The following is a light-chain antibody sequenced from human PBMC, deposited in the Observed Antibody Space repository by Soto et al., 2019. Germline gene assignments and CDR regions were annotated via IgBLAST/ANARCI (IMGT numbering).Light chain of an antibody. Sequence: QSVLTQPRSVSGSPGQSVTISCTGTSSDVGGYNFVSWYQLHPGKAPKLMIYDVSKRPSGVPDRFSGSKSGNTASLTISGLQAEDEADYYCCSYAGSYSWVFGGGTKLTV. J-gene: IGLJ3*02. CDR2: DVS. CDR1: SSDVGGYNF. CDR3: CSYAGSYSWV. V-gene: IGLV2-11*01.